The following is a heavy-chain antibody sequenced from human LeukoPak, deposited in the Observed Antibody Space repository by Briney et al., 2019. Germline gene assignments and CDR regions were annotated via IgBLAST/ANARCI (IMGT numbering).Heavy chain of an antibody. J-gene: IGHJ4*02. D-gene: IGHD3-10*01. CDR2: IRSKAHGGTT. V-gene: IGHV3-49*04. Sequence: GGSLRLSCTASGFTFGDYAMSWVRQAPGKGLEWVGFIRSKAHGGTTEYAASVKGRFTISRDDSKSIAYLQMNSLKAEDTAVYYCTLYYYGSGSYYNPYYFDYWGQGTLVTVSS. CDR1: GFTFGDYA. CDR3: TLYYYGSGSYYNPYYFDY.